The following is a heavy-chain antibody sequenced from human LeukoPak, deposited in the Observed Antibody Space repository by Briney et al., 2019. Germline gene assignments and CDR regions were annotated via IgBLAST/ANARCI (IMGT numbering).Heavy chain of an antibody. J-gene: IGHJ6*03. Sequence: PSETLSLTCTVSGGSISDNYWSWIRQPPGKGLEWIGYIYYSGSTNYNPSLKSRVTISVGTSKNQFSLKLSSVTAADTAVYYCARVVIYCSSTSCFYMDVWGKGTTVTVSS. CDR2: IYYSGST. V-gene: IGHV4-59*01. CDR3: ARVVIYCSSTSCFYMDV. D-gene: IGHD2-2*01. CDR1: GGSISDNY.